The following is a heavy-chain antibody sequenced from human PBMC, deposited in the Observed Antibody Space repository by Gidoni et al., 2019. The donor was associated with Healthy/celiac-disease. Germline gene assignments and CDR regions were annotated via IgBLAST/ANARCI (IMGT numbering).Heavy chain of an antibody. J-gene: IGHJ5*02. CDR3: ARAPGSITIFGRTLPHSNWFDP. D-gene: IGHD3-3*01. Sequence: EVQLVDSGRGLVQPGGSLRLSCAASGFTVSSNYLNWVRQAPGKGLAWVSVIYSGGSTDYADSVKGRFTISRDNSKNTLYLQMNSLRAEDTAVYYCARAPGSITIFGRTLPHSNWFDPWGQGTLVTVSS. CDR1: GFTVSSNY. CDR2: IYSGGST. V-gene: IGHV3-66*02.